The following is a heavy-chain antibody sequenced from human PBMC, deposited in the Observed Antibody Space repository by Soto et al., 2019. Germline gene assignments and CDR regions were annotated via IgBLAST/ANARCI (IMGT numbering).Heavy chain of an antibody. CDR2: IIPISGTA. CDR3: ARDMSVFTVPYFDY. J-gene: IGHJ4*02. Sequence: QVQLVQSGAEVKKPGSSVKVSCKAAGGSSNNYAISWVRQAPGQGLEWMGGIIPISGTADYAQKFQGRLTITADKSTNTAYMELSSLRSEDTAVYYCARDMSVFTVPYFDYWGQGTLVTVSS. CDR1: GGSSNNYA. D-gene: IGHD4-17*01. V-gene: IGHV1-69*06.